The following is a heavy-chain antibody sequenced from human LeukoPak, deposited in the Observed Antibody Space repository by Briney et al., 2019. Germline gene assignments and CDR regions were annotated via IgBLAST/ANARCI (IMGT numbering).Heavy chain of an antibody. Sequence: GGSLRLSCAASGFTFSSYWMNWVRQAPGKGLEWVSSISSSSSYIYYADSVKGRFTISRDNSKNTLYLQMNSLRSEDTAVYYCARDWGYCSGGSCYRGAFDIWGQGTMVTVSS. D-gene: IGHD2-15*01. CDR1: GFTFSSYW. CDR2: ISSSSSYI. CDR3: ARDWGYCSGGSCYRGAFDI. J-gene: IGHJ3*02. V-gene: IGHV3-21*04.